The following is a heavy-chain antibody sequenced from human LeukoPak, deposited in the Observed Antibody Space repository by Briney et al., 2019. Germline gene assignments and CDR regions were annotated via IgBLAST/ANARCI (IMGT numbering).Heavy chain of an antibody. D-gene: IGHD1-26*01. CDR1: GYTFTSYY. J-gene: IGHJ4*02. V-gene: IGHV1-46*01. CDR2: TNPSGGST. CDR3: AGGGGGSYYFDY. Sequence: ASVKVSCKASGYTFTSYYMHWVRQAPGQGLEWMRITNPSGGSTSYAQKFQGRVTMTRDTSTSTVYMELSSLRSEDTAVYYCAGGGGGSYYFDYWGQGTLVTVSS.